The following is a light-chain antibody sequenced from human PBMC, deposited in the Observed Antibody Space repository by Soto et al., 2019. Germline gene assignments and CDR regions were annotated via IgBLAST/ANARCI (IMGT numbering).Light chain of an antibody. CDR1: NSDVGGYNF. V-gene: IGLV2-14*01. CDR3: SSYTSSSIPYV. CDR2: DVS. Sequence: QSALTQPGSVSGSPGQSITISCTGTNSDVGGYNFVSWYQQHPGKAPKLMIYDVSNRPSGVSNRFSGSKSGNTASLNISGLQAEDEADYYCSSYTSSSIPYVFGIGTKVTVL. J-gene: IGLJ1*01.